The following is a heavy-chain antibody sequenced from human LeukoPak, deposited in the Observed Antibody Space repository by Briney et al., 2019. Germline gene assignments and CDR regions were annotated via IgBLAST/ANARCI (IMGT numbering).Heavy chain of an antibody. J-gene: IGHJ5*02. CDR3: ARSHDITGTTDPQNWFDP. Sequence: GASVKVSCKASGYTFTSYGISWVRQAPGQGLEWMGWISAYNGNTNYAQKLQGRVTMTTDISTSTAYMELRSLRSDDTAVYYCARSHDITGTTDPQNWFDPWGQGTLVTVSS. V-gene: IGHV1-18*01. CDR1: GYTFTSYG. D-gene: IGHD1-7*01. CDR2: ISAYNGNT.